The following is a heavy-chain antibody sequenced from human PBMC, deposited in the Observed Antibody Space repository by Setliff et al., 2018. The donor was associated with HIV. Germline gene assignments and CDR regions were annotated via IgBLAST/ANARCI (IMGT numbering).Heavy chain of an antibody. Sequence: GESLKISCKGSGYSFTSYWINWVRQMPGKGLEWMGRIDPSDSYTNYNPSFQGHVTISADKSISTAYLQWSSLKASDTAMYYCASHDYYDSSVYYYRFDYWGQGTLITVSS. CDR3: ASHDYYDSSVYYYRFDY. D-gene: IGHD3-22*01. CDR1: GYSFTSYW. V-gene: IGHV5-10-1*01. CDR2: IDPSDSYT. J-gene: IGHJ4*02.